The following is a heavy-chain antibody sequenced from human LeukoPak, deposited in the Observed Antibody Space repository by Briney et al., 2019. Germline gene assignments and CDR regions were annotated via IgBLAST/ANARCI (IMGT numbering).Heavy chain of an antibody. CDR2: VSSSGST. CDR3: ARDMFYYSSGSYFGLDY. CDR1: GDSITYFY. Sequence: SETLSLTCSVSGDSITYFYWSWIRQAAGKGLEWIGRVSSSGSTDYNPSLKGRVTMSVEASKSQVSLKLRSVTAADTAMYYCARDMFYYSSGSYFGLDYWGQGTLLTVSS. V-gene: IGHV4-4*07. J-gene: IGHJ4*02. D-gene: IGHD3-10*01.